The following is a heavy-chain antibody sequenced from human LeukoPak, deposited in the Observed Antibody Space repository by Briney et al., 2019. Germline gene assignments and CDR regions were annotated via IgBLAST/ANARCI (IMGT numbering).Heavy chain of an antibody. V-gene: IGHV3-21*01. Sequence: GGSLRLSCAASGFTFSTYSMNWVRQAPGKGLEWVSSIISSSSYIYYADSVKGRFTISRDNAKNSLFLHMNSLRAEDTAVYYCASGGYREYYFDFWGQGTLVTVSS. CDR1: GFTFSTYS. CDR3: ASGGYREYYFDF. D-gene: IGHD5-12*01. CDR2: IISSSSYI. J-gene: IGHJ4*02.